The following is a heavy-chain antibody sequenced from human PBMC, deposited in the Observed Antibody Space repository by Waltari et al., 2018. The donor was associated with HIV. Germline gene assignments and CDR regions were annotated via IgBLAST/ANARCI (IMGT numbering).Heavy chain of an antibody. CDR3: VRASHYIEFSTFDGDYYFDV. J-gene: IGHJ4*02. V-gene: IGHV3-74*01. CDR1: GFSVSNHW. Sequence: VQLVESGGGSIKTGGSLRLSCTASGFSVSNHWMDWVRHGPGKGLVWVARLNSDGSSRNYADAVKGRFVISRDNARNTVYLQLNSLRVEDTAMYFCVRASHYIEFSTFDGDYYFDVWGRGTRVAVSS. D-gene: IGHD2-15*01. CDR2: LNSDGSSR.